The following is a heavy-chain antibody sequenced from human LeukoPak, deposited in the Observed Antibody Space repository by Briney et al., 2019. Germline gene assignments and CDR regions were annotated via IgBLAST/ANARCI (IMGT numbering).Heavy chain of an antibody. D-gene: IGHD3-10*01. V-gene: IGHV4-61*01. Sequence: SETLSLTCTVSGYSISSGYYWGWIRQPPGKGLEWIGYIYYSGSTNYNPSLKSRVTISVDTSKNQFSLKLSSVTAADTAVYYCARGITMVRGVQGFRFDPWGQGTLVTVSS. CDR2: IYYSGST. CDR1: GYSISSGYY. J-gene: IGHJ5*02. CDR3: ARGITMVRGVQGFRFDP.